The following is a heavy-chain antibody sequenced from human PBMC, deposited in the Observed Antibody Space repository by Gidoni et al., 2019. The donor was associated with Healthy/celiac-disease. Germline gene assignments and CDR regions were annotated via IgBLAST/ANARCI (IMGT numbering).Heavy chain of an antibody. CDR3: ARDPDLGYCSGGSCYSDGFDY. D-gene: IGHD2-15*01. J-gene: IGHJ4*02. V-gene: IGHV3-21*01. CDR1: GFTFSSYS. Sequence: EVQLVESGGGLVKPGGSLRLSCAASGFTFSSYSMNWVRQAPGKGLEWVSSISSSSSYIYYADSVKGRFTISRDNAKNSLYLQMNSLRAEDTAVYYCARDPDLGYCSGGSCYSDGFDYWGQGTLVTVSS. CDR2: ISSSSSYI.